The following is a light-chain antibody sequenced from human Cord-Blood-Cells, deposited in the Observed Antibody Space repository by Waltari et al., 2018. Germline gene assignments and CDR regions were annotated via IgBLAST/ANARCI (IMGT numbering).Light chain of an antibody. CDR2: KAS. CDR1: QSISSW. Sequence: DIQMPQSPSTLSASVGDRVTITCRASQSISSWLAWYQQKPGKAPKLRIYKASSLESGVPSRFSGSGSGTEFTLTISSLQPDDFATYYCQQYNSYPYTFGQGTKLEIK. J-gene: IGKJ2*01. CDR3: QQYNSYPYT. V-gene: IGKV1-5*03.